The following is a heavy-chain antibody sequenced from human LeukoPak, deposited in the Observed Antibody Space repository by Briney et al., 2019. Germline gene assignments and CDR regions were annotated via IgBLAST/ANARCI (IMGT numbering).Heavy chain of an antibody. CDR1: GFTFNNYA. J-gene: IGHJ4*02. CDR3: ARDDPDSGYDYDY. V-gene: IGHV3-20*04. D-gene: IGHD5-12*01. CDR2: ISDGGTT. Sequence: GGSLRLSCAASGFTFNNYAFNWVRQPPGKGLEWVSGISDGGTTYYADSVKGRFTISRDNAKNSLYLQMSSLRAEDTACYYCARDDPDSGYDYDYGGREVLVTVSS.